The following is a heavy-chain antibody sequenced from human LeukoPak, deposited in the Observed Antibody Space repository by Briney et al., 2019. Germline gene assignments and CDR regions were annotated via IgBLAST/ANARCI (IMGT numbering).Heavy chain of an antibody. Sequence: SETLSLTCTVSDDSITNYYWSWIRQPPGKGLEWIGYVHYSGSTNYNPSLQSRVTMSVDTSKNQFSLKLSSVTAADTAIYYCARNAAVATSRSWFDPWGQRTLVTVSS. V-gene: IGHV4-59*08. CDR3: ARNAAVATSRSWFDP. CDR2: VHYSGST. J-gene: IGHJ5*02. D-gene: IGHD6-19*01. CDR1: DDSITNYY.